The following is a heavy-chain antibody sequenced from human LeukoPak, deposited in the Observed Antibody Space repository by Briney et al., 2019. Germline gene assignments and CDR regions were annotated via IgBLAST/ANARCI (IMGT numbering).Heavy chain of an antibody. J-gene: IGHJ4*02. CDR1: GYAFTNYG. V-gene: IGHV1-18*01. Sequence: VASVKVSCKASGYAFTNYGVGWLRLAPGQGLQRLGWISTFNGNTNYAQIVQDRVTMTTDTSTNTAYLELRSLRSDDTAVYYCARRHLIGNGYFDHWGQGTLVTVSS. CDR3: ARRHLIGNGYFDH. CDR2: ISTFNGNT. D-gene: IGHD1-1*01.